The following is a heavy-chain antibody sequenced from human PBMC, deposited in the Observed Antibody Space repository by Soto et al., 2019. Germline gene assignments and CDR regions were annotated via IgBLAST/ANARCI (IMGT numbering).Heavy chain of an antibody. D-gene: IGHD3-16*02. J-gene: IGHJ4*02. Sequence: SVKVSCKASGGTFSSYAISWVRQAPGQGLEWMGGIIPIFGTANYAQKFQGRVTITADESTSTAYMELSSLRSEDTAVYYCARDQIRLGELSLFGFDYWGQGTLVTVSS. CDR1: GGTFSSYA. V-gene: IGHV1-69*13. CDR2: IIPIFGTA. CDR3: ARDQIRLGELSLFGFDY.